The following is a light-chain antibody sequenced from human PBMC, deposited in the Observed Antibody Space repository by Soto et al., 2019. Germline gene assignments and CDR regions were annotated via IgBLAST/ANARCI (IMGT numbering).Light chain of an antibody. Sequence: EIGLTQSPGTLSLSPGERATLSCRASQSFSGSYLIWYQQKPGQAPRLLIYGASSRATGIPDRFSGGGSGTDFTLTISRLEPEDFAVYYCQQYGSRPYTFGQGTKLEIK. J-gene: IGKJ2*01. CDR3: QQYGSRPYT. V-gene: IGKV3-20*01. CDR2: GAS. CDR1: QSFSGSY.